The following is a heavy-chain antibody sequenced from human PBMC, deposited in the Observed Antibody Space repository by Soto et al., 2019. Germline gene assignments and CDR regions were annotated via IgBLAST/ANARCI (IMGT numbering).Heavy chain of an antibody. D-gene: IGHD1-1*01. CDR3: ARTPSVTWSDQ. Sequence: GGSLRLSCTASEFTLKNYAMSWVRQAPGRGLEWVSTIDGGGDNTYYADSVKGRFAISRDNSKNTLYLQMNSLRAADTAVYYCARTPSVTWSDQWGQGTLVTVSS. V-gene: IGHV3-23*01. CDR1: EFTLKNYA. CDR2: IDGGGDNT. J-gene: IGHJ5*02.